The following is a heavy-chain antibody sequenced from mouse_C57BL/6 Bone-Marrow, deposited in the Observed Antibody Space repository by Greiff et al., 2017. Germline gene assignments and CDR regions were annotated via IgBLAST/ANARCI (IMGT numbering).Heavy chain of an antibody. CDR1: GFTFSDYG. Sequence: EVKVVESGGGLVKPGGSLKLSCAASGFTFSDYGMHWVRQAPEKGLEWVAYISSGSSTIYYADTVKGRFTISRDNAKNTLFLQMTSLRSEDTAMYYCAYYSNYDCYAMDYWGQGTSGTVSS. J-gene: IGHJ4*01. V-gene: IGHV5-17*01. CDR2: ISSGSSTI. D-gene: IGHD2-5*01. CDR3: AYYSNYDCYAMDY.